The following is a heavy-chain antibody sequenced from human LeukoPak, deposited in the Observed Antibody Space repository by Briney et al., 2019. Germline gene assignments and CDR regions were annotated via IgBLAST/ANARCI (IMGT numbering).Heavy chain of an antibody. V-gene: IGHV3-30-3*01. CDR3: GTLQDY. J-gene: IGHJ4*02. CDR1: GFTFSSYA. Sequence: GGSLRLSCAASGFTFSSYAMHWVRQAPGKGLECVAVISFDGNHKYYADSVKGRFTISRDNSKNTLYLQMNSLRAEDTAVYYCGTLQDYWGQGTLVTVSS. CDR2: ISFDGNHK.